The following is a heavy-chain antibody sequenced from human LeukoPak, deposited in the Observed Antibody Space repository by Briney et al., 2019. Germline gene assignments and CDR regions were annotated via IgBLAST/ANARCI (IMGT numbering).Heavy chain of an antibody. CDR1: GYTFTSYG. D-gene: IGHD6-6*01. CDR3: ARDPKPEYSSSSPWFDP. V-gene: IGHV1-18*01. J-gene: IGHJ5*02. Sequence: GASVKVSCKASGYTFTSYGISWVRQAPGQGLEWMGWISAYNGNTNYAQKLQGRVTMTTDTSTSTAYMELRSLRSEDTAVYYCARDPKPEYSSSSPWFDPWGQGTLVTVSS. CDR2: ISAYNGNT.